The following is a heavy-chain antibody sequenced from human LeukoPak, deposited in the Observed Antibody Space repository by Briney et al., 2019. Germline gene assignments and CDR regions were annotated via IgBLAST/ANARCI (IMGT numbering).Heavy chain of an antibody. Sequence: GGSLRLSCAASGFTFSTYAMHWVRPAPGKGLEWVAVISYDGSDKYYADSVKGRFTISRDNSKNTLYLQMNSLRAEDTAVYYCASHGSYIKFKRDYWGQGTLVTVSS. J-gene: IGHJ4*02. D-gene: IGHD1-26*01. CDR1: GFTFSTYA. CDR2: ISYDGSDK. CDR3: ASHGSYIKFKRDY. V-gene: IGHV3-30-3*01.